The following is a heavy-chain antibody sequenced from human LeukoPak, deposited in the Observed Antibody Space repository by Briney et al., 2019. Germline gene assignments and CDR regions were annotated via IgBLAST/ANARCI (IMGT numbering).Heavy chain of an antibody. Sequence: SETLSLTCAVSGGSISSSNWWSWLRQPPGKGLEWIGEIYHSGSTNYNPSLKSRVTISVDKSKNQFSLKLSSVTAADTAVYYCARSLVAVAGTGFDYWGQGTLVTVSS. D-gene: IGHD6-19*01. V-gene: IGHV4-4*02. J-gene: IGHJ4*02. CDR2: IYHSGST. CDR3: ARSLVAVAGTGFDY. CDR1: GGSISSSNW.